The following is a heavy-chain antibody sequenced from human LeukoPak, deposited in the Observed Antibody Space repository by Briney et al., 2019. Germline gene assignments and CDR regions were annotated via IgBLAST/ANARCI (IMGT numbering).Heavy chain of an antibody. CDR1: GGSFSGYY. V-gene: IGHV4-34*01. J-gene: IGHJ6*03. CDR3: ARVGAVANYYYYYMDV. Sequence: SETLSLTCAVYGGSFSGYYWSWIRQPPGKGLEWIGEINHSGSTNYNPSLKSRVTVSVDTSKNLFSLKLSSVTAADTAVYYCARVGAVANYYYYYMDVWGKGTTVTVSS. CDR2: INHSGST. D-gene: IGHD3-10*01.